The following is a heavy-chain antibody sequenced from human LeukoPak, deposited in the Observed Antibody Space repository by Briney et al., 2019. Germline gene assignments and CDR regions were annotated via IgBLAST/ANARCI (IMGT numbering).Heavy chain of an antibody. CDR3: ARDSDTSDWAWVY. D-gene: IGHD6-19*01. CDR1: GYTFTSYS. V-gene: IGHV1-3*01. J-gene: IGHJ4*02. CDR2: INAGIGET. Sequence: PEASVKVSCKASGYTFTSYSKYTIHWVRQAPGQRLEWMGWINAGIGETRYSQKFQGIVTFTGDTSANTVYMELNSLISEDTAVYYCARDSDTSDWAWVYWGQGTLVTVSS.